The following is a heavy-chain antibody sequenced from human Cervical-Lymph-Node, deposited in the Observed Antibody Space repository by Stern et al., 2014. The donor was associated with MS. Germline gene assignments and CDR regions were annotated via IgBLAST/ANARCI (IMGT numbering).Heavy chain of an antibody. J-gene: IGHJ4*02. Sequence: VQLVESGAEVKKPGASVEVSCKASGYTFTGFYMHWVRQAPGQGLEWMGRINPKSGGTNYAQKFQGRVTMTSDTSISTAYMELSRLRSDDTAVYYCARWGSTVTNYYFDYWGQGTLVTVSS. V-gene: IGHV1-2*06. D-gene: IGHD4-17*01. CDR3: ARWGSTVTNYYFDY. CDR2: INPKSGGT. CDR1: GYTFTGFY.